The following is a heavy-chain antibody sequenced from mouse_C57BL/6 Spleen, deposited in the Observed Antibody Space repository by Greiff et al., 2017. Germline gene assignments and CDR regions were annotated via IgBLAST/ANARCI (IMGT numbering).Heavy chain of an antibody. V-gene: IGHV1-42*01. D-gene: IGHD4-1*01. CDR2: INPSTGGT. J-gene: IGHJ3*01. CDR3: ARAGTMGFAY. Sequence: VHVKQSGPELVKPGASVKISCKASGYSFTGYYMNWVKQSPEKSLEWIGEINPSTGGTTYNQKFKAKATLTVDKSSSTAYMQLKSLTSEDSAVYYCARAGTMGFAYWGQGTLVTVSA. CDR1: GYSFTGYY.